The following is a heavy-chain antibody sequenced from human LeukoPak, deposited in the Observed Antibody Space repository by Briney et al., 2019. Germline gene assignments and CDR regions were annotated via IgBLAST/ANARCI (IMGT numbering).Heavy chain of an antibody. CDR2: IRNKAYGGTT. Sequence: GGSLRLSCAASGFSFSSYAMSWVRQAPGKGLEWVGFIRNKAYGGTTEYAASVKGRFTISRDDSKSIAYLQMNSLKTEDTAVYYCTGSSRPYYYYMDVWGKGTTVTVSS. D-gene: IGHD6-6*01. CDR3: TGSSRPYYYYMDV. CDR1: GFSFSSYA. J-gene: IGHJ6*03. V-gene: IGHV3-49*04.